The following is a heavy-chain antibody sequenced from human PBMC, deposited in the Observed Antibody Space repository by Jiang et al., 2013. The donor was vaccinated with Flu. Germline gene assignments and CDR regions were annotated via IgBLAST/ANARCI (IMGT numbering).Heavy chain of an antibody. Sequence: LLKPSETLSLTCSVSGASIGSRFWSWFRQAPGKGLEWIGYNCCGETYNYNPALKSRATISVDTSKNQISLTLTSVTAADTAVYYCARASYYDFWSGYYRDPKDYYYYYYMDVWGKGTT. D-gene: IGHD3-3*01. CDR1: GASIGSRF. CDR3: ARASYYDFWSGYYRDPKDYYYYYYMDV. J-gene: IGHJ6*03. CDR2: NCCGETY. V-gene: IGHV4-59*11.